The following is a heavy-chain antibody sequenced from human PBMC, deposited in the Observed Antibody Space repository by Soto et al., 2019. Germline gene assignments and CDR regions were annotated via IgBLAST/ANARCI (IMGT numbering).Heavy chain of an antibody. V-gene: IGHV1-69*01. CDR2: IIPIYGTA. J-gene: IGHJ6*02. CDR3: AKDRRANWESYYYYAMDV. D-gene: IGHD1-26*01. Sequence: QVQLVQSGAEVKKPGSSVKVSCKASGGTFSSFTISWVRQAPGQGLEWMGGIIPIYGTANYAQKFQGRVTITADASTMTAYMELGSLRSEDTAVYYCAKDRRANWESYYYYAMDVWGQGTTVTVSS. CDR1: GGTFSSFT.